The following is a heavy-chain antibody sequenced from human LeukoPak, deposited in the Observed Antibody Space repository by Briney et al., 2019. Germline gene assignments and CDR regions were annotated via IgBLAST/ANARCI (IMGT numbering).Heavy chain of an antibody. Sequence: GGSLRLSCAASGFTFDDYGMSWVRQAPGKGLEWVSGINWNGGSTGYADSVKGRFTISRDNAKNSLYLQMNSLRAEDTAVYYCARGAPHSGWTGDGDYFDYWGQGTLVTVSS. CDR3: ARGAPHSGWTGDGDYFDY. CDR1: GFTFDDYG. D-gene: IGHD6-19*01. J-gene: IGHJ4*02. CDR2: INWNGGST. V-gene: IGHV3-20*04.